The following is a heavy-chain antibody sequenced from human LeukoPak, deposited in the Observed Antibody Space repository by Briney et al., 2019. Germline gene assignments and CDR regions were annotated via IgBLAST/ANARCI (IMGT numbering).Heavy chain of an antibody. CDR2: INSDVSGT. CDR1: GFTFSIYW. J-gene: IGHJ3*02. CDR3: ARAGVGGAFDI. Sequence: GGSLRLSCAASGFTFSIYWMHWVRQVPGKGLGWVSHINSDVSGTSYADSVKGRFTISRDNAKNTLYLQMNSLRAEDTAVYYCARAGVGGAFDIWGQGTMVTVSS. D-gene: IGHD3-16*01. V-gene: IGHV3-74*01.